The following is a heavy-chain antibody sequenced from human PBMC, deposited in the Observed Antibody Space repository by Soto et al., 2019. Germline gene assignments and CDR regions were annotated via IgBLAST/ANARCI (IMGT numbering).Heavy chain of an antibody. J-gene: IGHJ4*02. CDR3: ARLCGGSCYSLFDY. V-gene: IGHV4-59*08. Sequence: PSETLSLTCTVSGGSISSYYWSWIRQPPGKGLEWIGYIYYSGSTNYNPSLKSRVTISVDTSKNQFSLKLSSVTAADTAVYYCARLCGGSCYSLFDYWGQGTLVTVSS. D-gene: IGHD2-15*01. CDR1: GGSISSYY. CDR2: IYYSGST.